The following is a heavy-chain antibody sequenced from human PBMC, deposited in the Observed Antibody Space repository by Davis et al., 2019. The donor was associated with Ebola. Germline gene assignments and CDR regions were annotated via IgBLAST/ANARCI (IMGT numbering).Heavy chain of an antibody. CDR3: TNRKSEY. J-gene: IGHJ4*02. CDR2: IRSKANSYAT. V-gene: IGHV3-73*01. CDR1: GFTFSDSA. Sequence: GGSLRLSCAASGFTFSDSAMHWVRQASGRGLEWVGCIRSKANSYATTYAASGKGRFTISRDESKNTVYLQMNSLKTDETAVYYCTNRKSEYWGQGTLVTVSS.